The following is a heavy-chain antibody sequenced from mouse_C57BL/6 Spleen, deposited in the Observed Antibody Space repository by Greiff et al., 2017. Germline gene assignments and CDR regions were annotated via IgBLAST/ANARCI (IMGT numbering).Heavy chain of an antibody. D-gene: IGHD1-1*01. Sequence: EVKLVESGPGLVKPSQSLSLTCSVTGYSITSGYYWNWIRQFPGNKLEWMGYISYDGSNNYNPSLKNRISITRDTSKNQFFLKLNSVTTEDTATDYCARGLLRDTFAYWGQGTLVTVSA. V-gene: IGHV3-6*01. CDR2: ISYDGSN. J-gene: IGHJ3*01. CDR3: ARGLLRDTFAY. CDR1: GYSITSGYY.